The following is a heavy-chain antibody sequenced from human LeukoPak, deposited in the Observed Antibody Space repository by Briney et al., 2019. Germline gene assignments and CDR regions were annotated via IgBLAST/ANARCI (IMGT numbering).Heavy chain of an antibody. V-gene: IGHV5-51*01. CDR1: GYSFTTYW. CDR3: ASGIVVLSPFDY. CDR2: IYPDDSDT. J-gene: IGHJ4*02. D-gene: IGHD3-22*01. Sequence: GESLKISCQGSGYSFTTYWIGWVRQMPGKGLEWIGIIYPDDSDTRYSPSFQGQVTISADKSISTAYLQWSSLKASDTAMYYCASGIVVLSPFDYWGQGTLVTVSS.